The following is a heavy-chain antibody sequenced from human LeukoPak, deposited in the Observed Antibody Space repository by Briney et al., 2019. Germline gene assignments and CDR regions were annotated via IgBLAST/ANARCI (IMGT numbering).Heavy chain of an antibody. D-gene: IGHD6-19*01. J-gene: IGHJ4*02. CDR2: ISSDGTTT. V-gene: IGHV3-74*01. CDR3: ARDRPLSSGWYLYYFDY. CDR1: GFTFSSNW. Sequence: TGGSLRLSCAASGFTFSSNWLHWVRQAPGKGLVWVSRISSDGTTTNYADSVKGRFTISRDNAKNSLYLQMNSLRAEDTAVYYCARDRPLSSGWYLYYFDYWGQGTLVTVSS.